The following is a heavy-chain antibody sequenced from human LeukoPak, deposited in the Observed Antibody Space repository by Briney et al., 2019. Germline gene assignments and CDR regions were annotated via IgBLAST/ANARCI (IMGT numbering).Heavy chain of an antibody. Sequence: PGRSLRLSCAASGFTFSSYGMHWVRQAPGKGLEWVAVISYDGSNKYYADSVKGRFTISRDNSKNTLYLQMNSLRAEDTAVYYCANGEGGDCYSAADYWGQGTLVTVSS. CDR3: ANGEGGDCYSAADY. CDR2: ISYDGSNK. V-gene: IGHV3-30*18. J-gene: IGHJ4*02. CDR1: GFTFSSYG. D-gene: IGHD2-21*02.